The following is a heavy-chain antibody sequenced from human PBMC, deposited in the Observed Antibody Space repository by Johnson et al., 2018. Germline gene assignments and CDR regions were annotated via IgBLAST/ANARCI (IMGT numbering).Heavy chain of an antibody. V-gene: IGHV1-8*02. CDR3: ARVDGPDAFDI. Sequence: VQLLESGAEVKKXGSSVKVXCKASGGTFSSYAINWVRQATGQGLEWMGWMNPNSGNTGYAQKFQGRVTMTRNTSISTAYMELSSLRSEDTAVYYCARVDGPDAFDIWGQGTMVTVSS. D-gene: IGHD5-24*01. CDR1: GGTFSSYA. J-gene: IGHJ3*02. CDR2: MNPNSGNT.